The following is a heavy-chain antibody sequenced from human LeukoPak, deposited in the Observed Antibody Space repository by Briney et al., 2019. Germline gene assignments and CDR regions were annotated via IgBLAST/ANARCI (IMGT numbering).Heavy chain of an antibody. V-gene: IGHV3-66*01. CDR3: AVAYSSGWYSAFDY. D-gene: IGHD6-19*01. J-gene: IGHJ4*02. Sequence: GGSLRLSCAASGFTVSSNYMSWVRQAPGKGLEWVSVIYSGGSTYYADSVKGRFTISRDNSKNTLYLQMDSLRAEDTAVYYCAVAYSSGWYSAFDYWGQGTLVTVSS. CDR1: GFTVSSNY. CDR2: IYSGGST.